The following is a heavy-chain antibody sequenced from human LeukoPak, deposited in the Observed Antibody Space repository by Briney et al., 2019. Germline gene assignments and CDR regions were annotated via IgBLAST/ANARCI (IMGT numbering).Heavy chain of an antibody. CDR3: ARFTPQGYGWGGYNRFDP. J-gene: IGHJ5*02. CDR1: GGSISNYF. V-gene: IGHV4-59*01. CDR2: IYYSGST. Sequence: SETLSLTCTVSGGSISNYFWSWIRQPPGKGLEWIGYIYYSGSTNYNPSLKSRVTISVDTSKNQFSLNLTSVTAADTAVYYCARFTPQGYGWGGYNRFDPWGQGTLVTVSS. D-gene: IGHD3-16*01.